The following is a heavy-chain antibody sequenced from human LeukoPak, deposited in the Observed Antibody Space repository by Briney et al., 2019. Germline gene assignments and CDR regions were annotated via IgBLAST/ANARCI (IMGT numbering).Heavy chain of an antibody. Sequence: GGSLRLSCAASGCTFNNYGMHWVRQAPGKGLEWVAFIRYDGSNKYYADSVKGRFTISRDNSKNTLYLQMNSLTAEDTAVYYCAKDQWATGTTGVLDYWGQGTLVTVSS. V-gene: IGHV3-30*02. CDR1: GCTFNNYG. J-gene: IGHJ4*02. CDR2: IRYDGSNK. D-gene: IGHD1-1*01. CDR3: AKDQWATGTTGVLDY.